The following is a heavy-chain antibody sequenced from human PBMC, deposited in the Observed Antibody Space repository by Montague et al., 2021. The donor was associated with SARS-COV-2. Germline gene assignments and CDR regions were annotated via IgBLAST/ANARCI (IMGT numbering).Heavy chain of an antibody. CDR2: ISSSGSTI. V-gene: IGHV3-48*03. J-gene: IGHJ6*02. D-gene: IGHD5-18*01. Sequence: SLRLSCAASGFTFSSYEMNWVRQAPGKGLEWVSYISSSGSTIYYADSVKGRFTISRDNAKNSLYLQMNSLRAEDTAVYYCARDRAWIQLWSHYYYYGMDVWGQGTTVTVSS. CDR3: ARDRAWIQLWSHYYYYGMDV. CDR1: GFTFSSYE.